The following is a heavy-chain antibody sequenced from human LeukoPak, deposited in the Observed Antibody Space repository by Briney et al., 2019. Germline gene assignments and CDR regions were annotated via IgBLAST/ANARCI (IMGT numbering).Heavy chain of an antibody. CDR3: ARDRGRYTSGWYFDY. CDR2: ITGSGGTT. Sequence: GGSLRLSCAASGFSFSTYAMSWVRQAPGKGLEWVSGITGSGGTTYYADSVKGRFTISRDNSNDTLYLQMNSLRAEDTAVYYCARDRGRYTSGWYFDYWGQGTLVTVSS. J-gene: IGHJ4*02. CDR1: GFSFSTYA. V-gene: IGHV3-23*01. D-gene: IGHD6-19*01.